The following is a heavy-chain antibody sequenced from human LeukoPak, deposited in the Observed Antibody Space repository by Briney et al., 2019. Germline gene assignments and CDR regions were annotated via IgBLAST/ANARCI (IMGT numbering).Heavy chain of an antibody. D-gene: IGHD5-18*01. CDR2: IIPIFGTA. CDR3: ARDVEGLRYSYGYVYYYYMDV. J-gene: IGHJ6*03. Sequence: GASVKVSCKASGGTFSSYAISWVRQAPGQGLEWMGGIIPIFGTANYAQKFQGRVTITADKSTSTAYMELSSLRSEDTAVYYCARDVEGLRYSYGYVYYYYMDVWGKGTTVTVSS. V-gene: IGHV1-69*06. CDR1: GGTFSSYA.